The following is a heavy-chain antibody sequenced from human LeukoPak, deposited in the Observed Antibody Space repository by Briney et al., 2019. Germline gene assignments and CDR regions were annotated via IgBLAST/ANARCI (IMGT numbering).Heavy chain of an antibody. V-gene: IGHV4-4*07. J-gene: IGHJ1*01. CDR1: GGSISSYY. CDR2: IYTSGST. Sequence: SETLSLTRTVSGGSISSYYWSWIRQPAGKGLEWIGRIYTSGSTNYNPSLKSRVTMSVDTSKNQFSLKLSSVTAADTAVYYCAREDIVVVPAANGYFQHWGQGTLVTVSS. CDR3: AREDIVVVPAANGYFQH. D-gene: IGHD2-2*01.